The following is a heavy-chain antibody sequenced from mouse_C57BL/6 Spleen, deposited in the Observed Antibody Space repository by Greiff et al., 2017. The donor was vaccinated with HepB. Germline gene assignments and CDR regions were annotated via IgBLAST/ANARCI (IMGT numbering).Heavy chain of an antibody. D-gene: IGHD1-1*01. Sequence: QVQLQQSGAELVRPGTSVKVSCKASGYAFTNYLIEWVKQRPGQGLEWIGVINPGSGGTNYNEKFKGKATLTADKSSSTAYMQLSSLTSEDSAVYFCARSGYCGSSYGFAYWGQGTLVTVSA. V-gene: IGHV1-54*01. CDR2: INPGSGGT. J-gene: IGHJ3*01. CDR1: GYAFTNYL. CDR3: ARSGYCGSSYGFAY.